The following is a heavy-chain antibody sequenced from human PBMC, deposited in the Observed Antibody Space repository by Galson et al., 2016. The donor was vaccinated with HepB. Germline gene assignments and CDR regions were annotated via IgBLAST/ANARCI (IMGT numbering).Heavy chain of an antibody. V-gene: IGHV3-23*01. J-gene: IGHJ4*02. D-gene: IGHD1-20*01. Sequence: SGDGVTTRYADSVKGRFTISRDNSKDTVYLQINSLRAEDTAVYYCAKDQSNWNAIFDYWGQGTLVSVSS. CDR3: AKDQSNWNAIFDY. CDR2: SGDGVTT.